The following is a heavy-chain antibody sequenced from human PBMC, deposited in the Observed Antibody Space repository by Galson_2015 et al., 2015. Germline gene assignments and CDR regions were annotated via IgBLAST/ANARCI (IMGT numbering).Heavy chain of an antibody. V-gene: IGHV3-30-3*01. J-gene: IGHJ4*02. CDR2: VSYDGSNK. Sequence: ALRLCCAASGFTFSNYAMHWFRQAPGKGLEWAAVVSYDGSNKYYADSVKVRFTISRDNSKNTLYVQMHSLCAEDTAVYYCTSGRGSETLRKSPFDYWVQGTLVTVSS. CDR1: GFTFSNYA. CDR3: TSGRGSETLRKSPFDY. D-gene: IGHD4-17*01.